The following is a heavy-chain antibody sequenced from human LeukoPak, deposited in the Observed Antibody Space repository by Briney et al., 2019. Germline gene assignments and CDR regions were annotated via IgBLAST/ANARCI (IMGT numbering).Heavy chain of an antibody. CDR2: IKQDGSEK. V-gene: IGHV3-7*03. CDR1: GFIFSNYA. D-gene: IGHD3-10*01. J-gene: IGHJ4*02. Sequence: PGGSLRLSCATSGFIFSNYAVNWVRQAPGKGLEWVANIKQDGSEKYYVDSVKGRFTISRGNAKNSLYLQMNSLRAEDTAVYYCAKGGSYYSLGWSYFDYWGQGTLVTVSS. CDR3: AKGGSYYSLGWSYFDY.